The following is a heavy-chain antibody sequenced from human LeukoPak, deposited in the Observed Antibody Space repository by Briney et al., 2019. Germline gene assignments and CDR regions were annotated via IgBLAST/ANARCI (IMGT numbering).Heavy chain of an antibody. CDR3: ARGYYGSSFGY. D-gene: IGHD3-10*01. CDR2: ISPDGSGT. J-gene: IGHJ4*02. CDR1: QFTFSTYR. Sequence: GGSLRLSCAASQFTFSTYRMNWGRQAPGKGLVWVSRISPDGSGTSYADSVKGRFTISRDNAKNTLDLQMNSLRADDAAVYYCARGYYGSSFGYWGQGTLVTVSS. V-gene: IGHV3-74*01.